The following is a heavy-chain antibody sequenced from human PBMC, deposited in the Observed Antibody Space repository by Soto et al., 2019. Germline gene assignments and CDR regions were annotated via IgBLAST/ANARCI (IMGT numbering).Heavy chain of an antibody. Sequence: QVQLQESGSGLVKPSQSLSLTCTVSGVSLNTADTWWSWIRQSPGKGLEFIGYYHSGGSTYYDASFRSRVIIYADTSNCQFSMKLSSVTVADTAAYFCVRSRQMESGNDYGLDVWGQGTTVTVSS. J-gene: IGHJ6*02. CDR2: YHSGGST. V-gene: IGHV4-30-4*01. CDR1: GVSLNTADTW. D-gene: IGHD1-1*01. CDR3: VRSRQMESGNDYGLDV.